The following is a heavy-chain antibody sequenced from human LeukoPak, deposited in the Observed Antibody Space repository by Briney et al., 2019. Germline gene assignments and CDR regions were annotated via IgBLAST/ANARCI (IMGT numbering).Heavy chain of an antibody. CDR1: GFTFSSYA. J-gene: IGHJ4*02. D-gene: IGHD3-22*01. V-gene: IGHV3-23*01. CDR2: ISGSGGST. Sequence: GGSLRLSCAASGFTFSSYAMSWVRQAPGKGLEWVSAISGSGGSTYYADSVKGRFTISRDNSKNTLYLQMNSLRAEDTDVYDCAKDLYDSSGYYPPNFDYWGQGTLVTVSS. CDR3: AKDLYDSSGYYPPNFDY.